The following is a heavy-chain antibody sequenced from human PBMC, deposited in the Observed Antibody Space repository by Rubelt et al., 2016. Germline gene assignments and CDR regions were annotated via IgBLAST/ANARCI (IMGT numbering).Heavy chain of an antibody. CDR2: IYYTGTT. CDR1: GVSMSTGGPY. Sequence: QVQLQESGPGLVKPSQTLSLTCTVSGVSMSTGGPYWSWIRQHPGKGLEWIGYIYYTGTTYYNPSLKSRVSISVDTSKNQFSLNLGSGTAADTAVYYCTRRQMASSRRDYWGQGTLVTVSS. V-gene: IGHV4-31*03. CDR3: TRRQMASSRRDY. D-gene: IGHD5-24*01. J-gene: IGHJ4*02.